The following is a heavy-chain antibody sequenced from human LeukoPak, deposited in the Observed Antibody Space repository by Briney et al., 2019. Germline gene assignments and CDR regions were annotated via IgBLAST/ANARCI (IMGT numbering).Heavy chain of an antibody. CDR1: GFTFSSYE. CDR3: ARFSSSPLFDY. CDR2: ISSSGSTI. Sequence: GGSLRLSCAASGFTFSSYEMNWVRQAPGKGLEWVSYISSSGSTIYYADSVKGRFTISRDNAKNSLYLQMNSLRAEDMAVYYCARFSSSPLFDYWGQGTLVTVSS. D-gene: IGHD6-6*01. J-gene: IGHJ4*02. V-gene: IGHV3-48*03.